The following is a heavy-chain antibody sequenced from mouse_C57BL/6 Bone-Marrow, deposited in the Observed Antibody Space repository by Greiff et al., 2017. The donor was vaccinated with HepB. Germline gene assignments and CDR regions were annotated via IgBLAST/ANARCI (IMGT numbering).Heavy chain of an antibody. J-gene: IGHJ3*01. CDR2: IRSKSNNYAT. CDR1: GFSFNTYA. D-gene: IGHD2-3*01. V-gene: IGHV10-1*01. Sequence: EVQRVESGGGLVQPKGSLKLSCAASGFSFNTYAMNWVRQAPGKGLEWVARIRSKSNNYATYYADSVKDRFTISRYDLESMLYLQMNNLKTEDTAMYYCVRHPRLYDGYSPWFAYWGQGTLVTVSA. CDR3: VRHPRLYDGYSPWFAY.